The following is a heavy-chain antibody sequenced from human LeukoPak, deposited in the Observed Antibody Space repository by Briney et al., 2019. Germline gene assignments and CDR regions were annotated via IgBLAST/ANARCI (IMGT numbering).Heavy chain of an antibody. D-gene: IGHD1-26*01. J-gene: IGHJ4*02. V-gene: IGHV4-39*01. Sequence: SETLSLTCTVSGGSISSSSYYWGWIRQPPGKGLEGIGRIYYSGSTYYNPSLKSRVTISVDTSKNQFSLKLSSVTAADTAVYYCARQPGSYVGYWGQGTLVTVSS. CDR2: IYYSGST. CDR3: ARQPGSYVGY. CDR1: GGSISSSSYY.